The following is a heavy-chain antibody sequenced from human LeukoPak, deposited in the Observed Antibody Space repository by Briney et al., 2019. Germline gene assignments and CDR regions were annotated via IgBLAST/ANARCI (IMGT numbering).Heavy chain of an antibody. CDR2: IDWDDDK. CDR1: GFSLSTSGMR. J-gene: IGHJ4*02. CDR3: ARALYSSSWNAFDY. V-gene: IGHV2-70*04. Sequence: SGPTLVNPTQTLTLTCTFSGFSLSTSGMRVSWIRQPPGKALEWLARIDWDDDKFYSTSLKTRLTISKDTSKNQVVLTMTNMDPVDTATYYCARALYSSSWNAFDYWGQGTLVTVSS. D-gene: IGHD6-13*01.